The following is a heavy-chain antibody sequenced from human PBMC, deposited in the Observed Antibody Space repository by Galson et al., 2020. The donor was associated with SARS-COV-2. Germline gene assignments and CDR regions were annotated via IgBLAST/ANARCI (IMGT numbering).Heavy chain of an antibody. D-gene: IGHD5-12*01. CDR3: ASRGLDGLDV. J-gene: IGHJ6*02. Sequence: GASVKVSCKASGYSFSSYFMHWVRQAPGQGLEWMGIIDPGSGSATYAPKLQGRVTMTRDTSTNILYMELNNLRRDDTAVYYCASRGLDGLDVWGQGTRVTVSS. CDR2: IDPGSGSA. V-gene: IGHV1-46*01. CDR1: GYSFSSYF.